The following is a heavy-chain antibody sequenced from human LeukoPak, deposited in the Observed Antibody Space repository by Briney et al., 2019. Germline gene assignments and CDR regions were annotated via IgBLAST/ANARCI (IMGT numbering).Heavy chain of an antibody. CDR1: GFTFSGYS. V-gene: IGHV3-53*01. CDR3: TVFGDSNR. Sequence: GGSLRLSCAASGFTFSGYSMNWVRQAPGMGLEWVSAIHSSGATCYADSVKGRFTISRDTSKNTLYLQISSLRVEDTAVYYCTVFGDSNRWGQGTLVTVSS. D-gene: IGHD4-17*01. CDR2: IHSSGAT. J-gene: IGHJ5*02.